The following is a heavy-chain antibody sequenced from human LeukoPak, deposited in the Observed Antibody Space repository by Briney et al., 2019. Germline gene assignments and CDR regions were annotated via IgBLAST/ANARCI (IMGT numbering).Heavy chain of an antibody. CDR1: GGSFSGYY. J-gene: IGHJ4*02. CDR3: ARGGGRYYDFWSGYPTLDY. Sequence: SETLSLTCAVYGGSFSGYYWSWVRQPPGKGLEWIGEINHSGSTNYNPSLKSRVTISVDTSKNQFSLKLSSVTAADTAVYYCARGGGRYYDFWSGYPTLDYWGQGTLVTVSS. CDR2: INHSGST. D-gene: IGHD3-3*01. V-gene: IGHV4-34*01.